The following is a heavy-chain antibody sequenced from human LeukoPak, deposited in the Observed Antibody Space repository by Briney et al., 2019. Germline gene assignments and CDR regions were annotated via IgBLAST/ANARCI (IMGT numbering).Heavy chain of an antibody. CDR1: GFTFSSYA. Sequence: GGSLRLSCAVSGFTFSSYAMSWVRQAPGKGLEWVSAISGSGGSTYYADSVKGRFTISRDNSKNTLYLQMNSLRAEDTAVYYCAILPRRGYCSSTSCYAVDYWGQGTLVTVSS. CDR2: ISGSGGST. J-gene: IGHJ4*02. V-gene: IGHV3-23*01. D-gene: IGHD2-2*01. CDR3: AILPRRGYCSSTSCYAVDY.